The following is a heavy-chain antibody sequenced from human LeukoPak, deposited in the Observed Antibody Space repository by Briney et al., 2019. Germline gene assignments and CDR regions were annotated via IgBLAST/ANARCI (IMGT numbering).Heavy chain of an antibody. D-gene: IGHD5-18*01. V-gene: IGHV1-46*01. CDR2: INPSGGST. J-gene: IGHJ4*02. Sequence: ASVKVSCKASGYTFTSYYMYWVRQAPGQGLEWMGIINPSGGSTSYAQKFQGRVTMTRDTSTSTVYMELTSLRSEDTAVYYCARGRNGGYSYVSFDYWGQGTLVTVSS. CDR3: ARGRNGGYSYVSFDY. CDR1: GYTFTSYY.